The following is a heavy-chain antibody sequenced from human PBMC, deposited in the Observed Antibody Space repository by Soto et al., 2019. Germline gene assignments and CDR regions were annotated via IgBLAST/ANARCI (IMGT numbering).Heavy chain of an antibody. D-gene: IGHD3-3*01. V-gene: IGHV3-7*01. J-gene: IGHJ4*02. CDR1: GVVCSDFY. CDR3: ARDMGVFWSGYPEGGFDY. Sequence: GGSLRLSCAASGVVCSDFYRTWIRQAPGKGLEWVANIKQDGSEKYYADSAKGRFIISRDNAKTSLYLQMNSLRAEDTAVYYCARDMGVFWSGYPEGGFDYWGQGTPVTVSS. CDR2: IKQDGSEK.